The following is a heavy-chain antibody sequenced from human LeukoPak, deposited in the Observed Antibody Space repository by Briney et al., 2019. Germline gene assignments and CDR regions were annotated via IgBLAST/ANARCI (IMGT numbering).Heavy chain of an antibody. D-gene: IGHD2-2*01. V-gene: IGHV4-39*01. CDR1: GGSISSSSYY. CDR2: IYYSGST. J-gene: IGHJ6*02. CDR3: ARLVCSSTSCYYYYYYGMDV. Sequence: ASETLSLTCTVSGGSISSSSYYWGWIRQPPGKGLEWIGSIYYSGSTYYSPSLKSRVTISVDTSKNQFSLKLSSVTAADTAVYYCARLVCSSTSCYYYYYYGMDVWGQGTTVTVSS.